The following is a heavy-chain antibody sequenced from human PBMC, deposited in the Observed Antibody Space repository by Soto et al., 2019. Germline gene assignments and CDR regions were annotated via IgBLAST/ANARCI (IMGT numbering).Heavy chain of an antibody. CDR2: ISGSGGGT. D-gene: IGHD5-12*01. CDR3: VKDSRVWATFSIFQH. J-gene: IGHJ1*01. V-gene: IGHV3-23*01. CDR1: GFTFSNYA. Sequence: EVQLLESGGGSVQPGGSLRLSCAASGFTFSNYAVGWVRQAPGKGLEWVSVISGSGGGTYYADSVKVRLTISRDNSKNMIFVQMNRLRVEDTAVYYCVKDSRVWATFSIFQHWGQGTLVTVSS.